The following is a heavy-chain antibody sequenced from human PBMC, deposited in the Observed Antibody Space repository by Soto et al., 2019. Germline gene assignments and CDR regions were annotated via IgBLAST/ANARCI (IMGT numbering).Heavy chain of an antibody. D-gene: IGHD3-22*01. CDR3: VKESYEGAYGDF. J-gene: IGHJ4*02. CDR2: ITRDGTI. CDR1: GFIFTNYA. V-gene: IGHV3-23*01. Sequence: EVQLLESGGGLVQPGGSLRLSCAASGFIFTNYAMSWVRQAPGEGLEWVSAITRDGTIYYTESVKGRFTISRDNSKNTVYLQMNSRSAEDTAVYYCVKESYEGAYGDFWGQGTLVTVSS.